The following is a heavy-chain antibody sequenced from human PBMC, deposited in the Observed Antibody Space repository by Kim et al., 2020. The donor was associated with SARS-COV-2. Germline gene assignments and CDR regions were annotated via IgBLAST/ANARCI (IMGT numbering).Heavy chain of an antibody. J-gene: IGHJ4*02. Sequence: SGKGRFTNTRDNSKNTLYLQMNSLRAEDTAVYYCAKDRSTGTTVLGTTPDYWGQGTLVTVSS. CDR3: AKDRSTGTTVLGTTPDY. V-gene: IGHV3-30*02. D-gene: IGHD1-7*01.